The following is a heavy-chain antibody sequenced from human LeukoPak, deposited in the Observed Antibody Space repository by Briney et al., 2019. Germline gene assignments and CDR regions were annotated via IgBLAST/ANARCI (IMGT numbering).Heavy chain of an antibody. D-gene: IGHD3-10*01. CDR3: ARVPLLWFGDFLDY. Sequence: GASVKVSCKASGYTFTGYYMHWVRQAPGQGLEWMGWINPNSGGTNYAQKFQGRVTMTRDTSISTAYMEPSRLRSVDTAVYYCARVPLLWFGDFLDYWGQGTLVTVSS. CDR1: GYTFTGYY. V-gene: IGHV1-2*02. CDR2: INPNSGGT. J-gene: IGHJ4*02.